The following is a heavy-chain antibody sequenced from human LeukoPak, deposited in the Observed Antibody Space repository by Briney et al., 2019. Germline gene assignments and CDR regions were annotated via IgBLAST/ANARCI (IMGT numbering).Heavy chain of an antibody. CDR2: INTDGTVT. CDR3: ATKQWLAPPPDS. CDR1: GFTFSKYW. J-gene: IGHJ4*02. D-gene: IGHD6-19*01. Sequence: GGSLRLSCAASGFTFSKYWMLWVRQAPGKGLESVSRINTDGTVTTYADSVKGRFTISRDNADNTMFLQMNSVRDEDTAVYYCATKQWLAPPPDSWGQGTPVTVSS. V-gene: IGHV3-74*01.